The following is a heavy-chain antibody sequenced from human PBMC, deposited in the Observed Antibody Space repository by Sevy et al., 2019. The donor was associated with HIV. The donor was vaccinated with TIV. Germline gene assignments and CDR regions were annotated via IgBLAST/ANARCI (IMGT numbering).Heavy chain of an antibody. CDR2: ISNDVIRK. CDR1: GFTFSTYA. CDR3: SRDASGDAALPDY. D-gene: IGHD5-12*01. J-gene: IGHJ4*02. Sequence: GGSLRLSCSVSGFTFSTYAMHWVRQAPGKGLEWVAVISNDVIRKYYGASVRGRFAISRDNSNNALSLQMNSLRIEDTAVYYWSRDASGDAALPDYWGQGTLVTVSS. V-gene: IGHV3-30*09.